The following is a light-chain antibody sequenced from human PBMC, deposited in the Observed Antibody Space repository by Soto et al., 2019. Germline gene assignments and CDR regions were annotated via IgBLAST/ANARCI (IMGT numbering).Light chain of an antibody. Sequence: EIVMTQSPATLSVSPGEGATLSCRASQSIRTNLAWYQQRPGQAPRLLMYAASTRADDIPARFSGSGSGTDFTLTISRLEPEDSAVFYCQQYGTSQWTFGQGTKVDIK. V-gene: IGKV3-15*01. CDR1: QSIRTN. CDR3: QQYGTSQWT. CDR2: AAS. J-gene: IGKJ1*01.